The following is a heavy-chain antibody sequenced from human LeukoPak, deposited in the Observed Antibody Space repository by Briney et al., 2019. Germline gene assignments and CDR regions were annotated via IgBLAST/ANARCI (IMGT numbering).Heavy chain of an antibody. Sequence: ASVKVSCKASGGTFSNYAISWVRQAPGQGLEWMGGIIPIFGTANYAQKFQGRVTITADESTSTAYMELSSLRSEDTAVYYCARDLMGPVLSWGQGTLVTVSS. CDR2: IIPIFGTA. CDR3: ARDLMGPVLS. V-gene: IGHV1-69*13. CDR1: GGTFSNYA. J-gene: IGHJ4*02. D-gene: IGHD2/OR15-2a*01.